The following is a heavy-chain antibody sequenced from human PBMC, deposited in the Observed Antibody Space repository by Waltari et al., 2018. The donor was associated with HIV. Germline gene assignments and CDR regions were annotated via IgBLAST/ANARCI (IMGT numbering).Heavy chain of an antibody. CDR2: IYTSGST. D-gene: IGHD3-22*01. CDR1: GGSINSYY. Sequence: QVQLQQSGPRLMKPSETLSLTCIVSGGSINSYYRNWIRQPAGKALAWIGRIYTSGSTKYNPSLKSRVSMSIATSKNQFSLNLTSVTAADTAVYYCARGTYYFDTSSGYPPLDLWGRGTLVTVSS. V-gene: IGHV4-4*07. J-gene: IGHJ2*01. CDR3: ARGTYYFDTSSGYPPLDL.